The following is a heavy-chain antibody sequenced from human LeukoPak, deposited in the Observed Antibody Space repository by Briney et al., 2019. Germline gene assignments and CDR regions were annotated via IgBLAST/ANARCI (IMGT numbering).Heavy chain of an antibody. CDR2: SSWNSGRI. Sequence: PGRSLRLSCAASGFTFDDYAMHWVRQVPGKGLEWVSGSSWNSGRIGYADSVKGGFIISRDNAKNSLYLQMNSLRVEDTALYYCAKGSDYDGSGYFDSWGQGTLDTVSS. J-gene: IGHJ4*02. D-gene: IGHD3-22*01. CDR1: GFTFDDYA. CDR3: AKGSDYDGSGYFDS. V-gene: IGHV3-9*01.